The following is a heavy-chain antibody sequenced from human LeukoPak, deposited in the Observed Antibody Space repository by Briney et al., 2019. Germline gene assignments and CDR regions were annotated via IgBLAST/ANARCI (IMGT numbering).Heavy chain of an antibody. CDR3: ARLGAMVRGVPRYYGMDV. CDR2: IYPGDSDT. Sequence: GESLKISCKGSGYSFTSYWIGWVRQMPGKGLEWMGIIYPGDSDTRYSPSFQGQVTISADKSISTAYLQWSSLKASDTAMYYCARLGAMVRGVPRYYGMDVWGQGTTVTVSS. CDR1: GYSFTSYW. V-gene: IGHV5-51*01. J-gene: IGHJ6*02. D-gene: IGHD3-10*01.